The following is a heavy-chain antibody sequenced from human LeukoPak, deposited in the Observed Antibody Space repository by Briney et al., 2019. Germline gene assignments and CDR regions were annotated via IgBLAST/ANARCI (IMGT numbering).Heavy chain of an antibody. V-gene: IGHV1-18*01. J-gene: IGHJ6*03. D-gene: IGHD6-19*01. CDR1: GYTFTSYG. Sequence: ASVKVSCKASGYTFTSYGISWVRQAPGQGLEWMGWISAYNGNTNYAQKLQGRVTMTTDTSTSTAYMELSRLRSDDTAVYYCAGSGSNANYYYYYMDVWGKGTTVTISS. CDR3: AGSGSNANYYYYYMDV. CDR2: ISAYNGNT.